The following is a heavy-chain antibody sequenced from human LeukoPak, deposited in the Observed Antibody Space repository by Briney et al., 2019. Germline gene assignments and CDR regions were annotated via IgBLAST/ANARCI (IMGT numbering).Heavy chain of an antibody. CDR1: GGSISSGGYS. J-gene: IGHJ4*02. D-gene: IGHD6-19*01. Sequence: SETLSLTCAVSGGSISSGGYSWSWIRQPPGKGLEWIGYIYYSGSTYYNPSLKSRVTISVDTSKNQFSLKLSSVTAADTAVYYCARRNRIAVAGLNYWGQGTLVTVSS. V-gene: IGHV4-30-4*07. CDR3: ARRNRIAVAGLNY. CDR2: IYYSGST.